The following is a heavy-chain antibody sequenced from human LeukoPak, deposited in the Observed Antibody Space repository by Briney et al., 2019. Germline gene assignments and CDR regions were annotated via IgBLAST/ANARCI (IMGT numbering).Heavy chain of an antibody. D-gene: IGHD3-22*01. CDR1: GGSFSGYY. CDR2: INHSGST. J-gene: IGHJ4*02. V-gene: IGHV4-34*01. Sequence: SETLSLXCAVYGGSFSGYYWSWIRQPPGKELEWIGEINHSGSTNYNPSLKSRVTISVDTSKNQFSLKLSSVTAADTAVYYCARNLYYYDSSGYSRALGYWGQGTLVTVSS. CDR3: ARNLYYYDSSGYSRALGY.